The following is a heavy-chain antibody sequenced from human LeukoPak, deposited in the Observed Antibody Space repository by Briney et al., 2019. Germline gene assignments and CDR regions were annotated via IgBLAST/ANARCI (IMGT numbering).Heavy chain of an antibody. CDR1: GFTFSDHF. J-gene: IGHJ4*02. Sequence: GGSLRLSCAVSGFTFSDHFLDWVRQAPGKGLEWVGRSRNKAKSYTTEYAASVKGRFTISRDDSKDSLYLQMNSLKTEDTAVYYCVRVGSVAGSDYLDYWGQGTLVTVSS. CDR3: VRVGSVAGSDYLDY. CDR2: SRNKAKSYTT. D-gene: IGHD6-19*01. V-gene: IGHV3-72*01.